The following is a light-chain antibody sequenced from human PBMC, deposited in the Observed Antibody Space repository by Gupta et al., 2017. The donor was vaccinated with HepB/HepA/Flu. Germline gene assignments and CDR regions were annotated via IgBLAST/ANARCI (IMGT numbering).Light chain of an antibody. CDR3: QTWGTDIQL. Sequence: QLVLTQSPSASAPLGASVRLTCTLSSGHSDYAIAWHQQQPEQGPRYLMKLNSDGSHSKGDGIPDRFSGSRSAAERYLTISSLQSEDEAYYYCQTWGTDIQLFGGGTKLTVL. J-gene: IGLJ2*01. CDR1: SGHSDYA. V-gene: IGLV4-69*01. CDR2: LNSDGSH.